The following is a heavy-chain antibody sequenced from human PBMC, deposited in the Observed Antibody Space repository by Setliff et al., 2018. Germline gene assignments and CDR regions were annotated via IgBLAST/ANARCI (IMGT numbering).Heavy chain of an antibody. Sequence: GGSLRLSCGASGFTFTTYWMSWVRQAPGKGLVWVSRISPDGSVIDYADSVKGRFTISRDNAKNSLYLQMNSLRAEDTAVYYCARLTGGPAYYMDVWGKGTTVTVSS. CDR3: ARLTGGPAYYMDV. D-gene: IGHD3-16*01. CDR2: ISPDGSVI. V-gene: IGHV3-21*04. J-gene: IGHJ6*03. CDR1: GFTFTTYW.